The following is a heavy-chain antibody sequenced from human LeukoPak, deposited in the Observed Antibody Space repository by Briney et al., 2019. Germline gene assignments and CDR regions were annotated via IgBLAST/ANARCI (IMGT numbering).Heavy chain of an antibody. Sequence: GRSLRLSCAASGFTFSSYAMHWVRQAPGKGLEWVAVISYDGSNKYYADSVKGQFTISRDNSKNTLYLQMNSLRAEDTAVYYCARDAGHYFDYWGQGTLVTISS. CDR1: GFTFSSYA. CDR2: ISYDGSNK. V-gene: IGHV3-30-3*01. CDR3: ARDAGHYFDY. J-gene: IGHJ4*02. D-gene: IGHD3-10*01.